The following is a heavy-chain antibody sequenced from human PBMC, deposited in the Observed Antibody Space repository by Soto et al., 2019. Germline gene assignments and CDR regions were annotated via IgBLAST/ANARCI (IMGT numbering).Heavy chain of an antibody. D-gene: IGHD2-15*01. J-gene: IGHJ6*02. CDR1: GYSFTSYW. CDR3: ARHKYCSGGSCHVRYYYNGMDV. CDR2: IDPSDSYT. Sequence: EVQLVQSGAEVKKPGESLRISCKGSGYSFTSYWISWVRQMPGKGLEWMGRIDPSDSYTNYSPSFQGHVTISTDKSISTAYLQWSSLKASDTAIYYCARHKYCSGGSCHVRYYYNGMDVWGQGTTVTVSS. V-gene: IGHV5-10-1*03.